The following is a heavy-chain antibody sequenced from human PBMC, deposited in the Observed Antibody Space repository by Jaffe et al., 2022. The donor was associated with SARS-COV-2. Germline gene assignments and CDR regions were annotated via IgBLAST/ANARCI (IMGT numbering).Heavy chain of an antibody. CDR3: ARDRTPTVTTANYGMDV. J-gene: IGHJ6*02. CDR1: GFTFSSYS. D-gene: IGHD4-4*01. V-gene: IGHV3-21*01. Sequence: EVQLVESGGGLVKPGGSLRLSCAASGFTFSSYSMNWVRQAPGKGLEWVSSISSSSSYIYYADSVKGRFTISRDNAKNSLYLQMNSLRAEDTAVYYCARDRTPTVTTANYGMDVWGQGTTVTVSS. CDR2: ISSSSSYI.